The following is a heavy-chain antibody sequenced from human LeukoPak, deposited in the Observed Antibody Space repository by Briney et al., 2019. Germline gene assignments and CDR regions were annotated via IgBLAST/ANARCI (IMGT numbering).Heavy chain of an antibody. V-gene: IGHV1-18*04. Sequence: ASVKVSCKASGYTFTSYGISWVRQAPGQGLEWMGWISAYNGNTNYAQKLQGRVTMTTDTSTSTAYMELRSLRSDDAAVYYCARDGMDTAMVPFDYWGQGTLVTVSS. CDR1: GYTFTSYG. CDR2: ISAYNGNT. J-gene: IGHJ4*02. CDR3: ARDGMDTAMVPFDY. D-gene: IGHD5-18*01.